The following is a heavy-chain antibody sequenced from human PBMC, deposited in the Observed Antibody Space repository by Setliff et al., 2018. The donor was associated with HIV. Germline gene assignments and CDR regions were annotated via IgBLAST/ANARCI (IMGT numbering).Heavy chain of an antibody. D-gene: IGHD2-2*01. V-gene: IGHV3-15*01. CDR2: IKSKTDGGTT. CDR1: GFTFSNSW. CDR3: TTGLYCSSTSCYPILYYYYYYMDV. J-gene: IGHJ6*03. Sequence: GSLRLSCAASGFTFSNSWMNWVRQAPGKGLEWVGRIKSKTDGGTTDYAAPVKGRFTISRDGSKNTLYLQMNSLKTEDTAVYYCTTGLYCSSTSCYPILYYYYYYMDVWGKGTTVTVSS.